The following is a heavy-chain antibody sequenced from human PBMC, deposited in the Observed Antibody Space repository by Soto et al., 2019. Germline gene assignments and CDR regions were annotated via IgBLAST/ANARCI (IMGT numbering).Heavy chain of an antibody. CDR3: ARGDGGMITFGGVIADY. J-gene: IGHJ4*02. CDR1: GYTFTGYY. CDR2: INPNSGGT. V-gene: IGHV1-2*04. Sequence: QVQLVQSGAEVKKPGASVKVSCKASGYTFTGYYMHWVRQAPGQGLEWMGWINPNSGGTNCAQKLQGWVPMTRDTSIRTAYMELSRLRSDDTAVYYCARGDGGMITFGGVIADYWGQGTLVTVSS. D-gene: IGHD3-16*02.